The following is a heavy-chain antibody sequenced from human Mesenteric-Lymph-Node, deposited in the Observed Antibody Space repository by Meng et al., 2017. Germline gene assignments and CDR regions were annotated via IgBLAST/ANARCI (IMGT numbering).Heavy chain of an antibody. CDR3: TTQIHSGSYSGIDY. CDR1: GFTFSNAW. J-gene: IGHJ4*02. D-gene: IGHD1-26*01. V-gene: IGHV3-15*01. CDR2: IKSKTDGGTT. Sequence: GESLKISCAASGFTFSNAWMSWVRQAPGKGLEWVGRIKSKTDGGTTDYAAPVKGRFTISRDDSKNTLYLQMNSLKTEDTAVYYCTTQIHSGSYSGIDYWGQGTLVTVSS.